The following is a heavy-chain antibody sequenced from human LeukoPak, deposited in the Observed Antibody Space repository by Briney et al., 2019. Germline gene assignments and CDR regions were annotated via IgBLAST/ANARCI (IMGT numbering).Heavy chain of an antibody. J-gene: IGHJ6*03. Sequence: GASVKVSCKASGYTFTSYAMHWVRQAPGQRLEWMGWINAGNGNTKYSQKFQGRVTITRDTSASTAYMELRSLRSDDTAVYYCARGVPAAEIYYYYYYMDVWAKGPRSPSP. D-gene: IGHD2-2*01. V-gene: IGHV1-3*01. CDR2: INAGNGNT. CDR1: GYTFTSYA. CDR3: ARGVPAAEIYYYYYYMDV.